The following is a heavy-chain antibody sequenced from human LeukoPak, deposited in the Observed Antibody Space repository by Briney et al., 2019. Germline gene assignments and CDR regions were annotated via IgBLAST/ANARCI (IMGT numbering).Heavy chain of an antibody. CDR2: INHSGST. CDR3: AGISYGSGSYLGY. V-gene: IGHV4-34*01. D-gene: IGHD3-10*01. CDR1: GGSFSGYY. J-gene: IGHJ4*02. Sequence: PSETLSLTCAVYGGSFSGYYWSWIRQPPGKGLEWIGEINHSGSTNYNPSLKSRVTISVDTSKNQFSLKLSSVTAADTAVYYCAGISYGSGSYLGYWGQGTLVTVSS.